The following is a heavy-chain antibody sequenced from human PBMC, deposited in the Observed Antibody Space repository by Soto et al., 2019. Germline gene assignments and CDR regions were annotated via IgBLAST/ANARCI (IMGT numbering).Heavy chain of an antibody. CDR3: AKGTRGYSYGYRQANDAFDI. D-gene: IGHD5-18*01. J-gene: IGHJ3*02. Sequence: GGSLRLSCAASGFTFSSYGMHWVRQAPGKGLEWVAVISYDGSNKYYADSVKGRFTISRDNSKNTLYLQMNSLRAEDTAVYYCAKGTRGYSYGYRQANDAFDIWGQGTMVTVSS. CDR1: GFTFSSYG. CDR2: ISYDGSNK. V-gene: IGHV3-30*18.